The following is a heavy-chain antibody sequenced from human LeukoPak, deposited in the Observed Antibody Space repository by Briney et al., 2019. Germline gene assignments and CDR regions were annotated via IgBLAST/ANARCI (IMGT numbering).Heavy chain of an antibody. CDR2: INSDGSST. J-gene: IGHJ4*02. V-gene: IGHV3-74*01. CDR3: AKGSSAWNEVFHFDY. Sequence: GGSLRLSCAASGFTFSSYWMHWVRQAPGKGLVWVSRINSDGSSTSYADSVKGRFTISRDNAKNSLYLQMNSLRVEDMALYYCAKGSSAWNEVFHFDYWGQGTLVTVSS. D-gene: IGHD6-19*01. CDR1: GFTFSSYW.